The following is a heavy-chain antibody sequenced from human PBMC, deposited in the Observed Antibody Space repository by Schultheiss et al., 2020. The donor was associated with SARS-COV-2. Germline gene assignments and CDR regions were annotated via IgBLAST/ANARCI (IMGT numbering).Heavy chain of an antibody. CDR2: IYHSGST. Sequence: ESLKISCTVSGYSISSGYYWGWIRQPPGKGLEWIGSIYHSGSTYYNPSLKSRVTISVDTSKNQFSLKLSSVTAADTAVYYCARYYDFWSGNYGMDVWGQGTTVTVSS. J-gene: IGHJ6*02. D-gene: IGHD3-3*01. CDR3: ARYYDFWSGNYGMDV. CDR1: GYSISSGYY. V-gene: IGHV4-38-2*02.